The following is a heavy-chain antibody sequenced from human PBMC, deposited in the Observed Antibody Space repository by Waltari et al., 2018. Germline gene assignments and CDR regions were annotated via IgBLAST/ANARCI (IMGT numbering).Heavy chain of an antibody. CDR1: GGSFRGYY. D-gene: IGHD6-13*01. CDR2: INHSGST. V-gene: IGHV4-34*01. Sequence: QVQLQQWGAGLLKPSETLSLTCAVYGGSFRGYYWSWIRQPPGKGLEWIGEINHSGSTNYNPSLKSRVTISVDTSKNQFSLKLSSVTAADTAVYYCARSIAAAVNAFDIWGQGTMVTVSS. J-gene: IGHJ3*02. CDR3: ARSIAAAVNAFDI.